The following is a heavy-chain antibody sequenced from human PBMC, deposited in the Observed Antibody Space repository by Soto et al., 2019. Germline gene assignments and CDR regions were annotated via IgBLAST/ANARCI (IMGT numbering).Heavy chain of an antibody. CDR2: ITPYSGAT. D-gene: IGHD3-16*02. V-gene: IGHV1-18*01. CDR1: GYTFTDYG. Sequence: QVQLVQSGAEVEKPGASVKVSCRASGYTFTDYGISWVRQAPGQGLEWMGWITPYSGATNYAQKLQCRVTMTTDTSTSTAYMELRSLRSDDTGVYYCASGGYSYNPPNYDYWGQGTLVTVSS. CDR3: ASGGYSYNPPNYDY. J-gene: IGHJ4*02.